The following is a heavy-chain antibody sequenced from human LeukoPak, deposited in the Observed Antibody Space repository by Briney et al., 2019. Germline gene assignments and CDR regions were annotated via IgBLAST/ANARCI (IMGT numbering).Heavy chain of an antibody. V-gene: IGHV3-30*02. Sequence: GGSLRLSCAASGFTFSNYVMHWVRQAPGKGLEWVAFIGYDGSDKYHADSVKGRFTISRDNSKNTVYLQMNTLTADDTGVYYCARDRRSGSYSQSDTFDIWGQGTMVTVSS. CDR1: GFTFSNYV. CDR2: IGYDGSDK. CDR3: ARDRRSGSYSQSDTFDI. J-gene: IGHJ3*02. D-gene: IGHD3-10*01.